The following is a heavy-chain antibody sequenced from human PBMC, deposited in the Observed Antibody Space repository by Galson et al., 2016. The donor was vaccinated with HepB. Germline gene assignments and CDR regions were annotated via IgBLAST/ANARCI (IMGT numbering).Heavy chain of an antibody. Sequence: CAISGDSVYNNGAAWVWIRQSPSRGLEWLGRTFYRSTWENHYAGSVKNRITISPDTSRNQLSLHLNSVTPEDTAVYYRARAVMLGRGMDVWGQGTTVTVSS. CDR2: TFYRSTWEN. J-gene: IGHJ6*02. CDR3: ARAVMLGRGMDV. V-gene: IGHV6-1*01. D-gene: IGHD3-10*01. CDR1: GDSVYNNGAA.